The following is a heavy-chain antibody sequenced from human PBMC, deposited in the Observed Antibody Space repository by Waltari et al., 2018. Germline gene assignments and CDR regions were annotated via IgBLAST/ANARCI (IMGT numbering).Heavy chain of an antibody. Sequence: EGQLVTPGEGFVQPEGFRRLLCDASGFTFRTYSLTWVRQAPGKGMEWVANIKQDGGGRYYVDSVKGRFTISRDNAKNSRYLQMNSLRAEDTAVYYCVKDGDYSLPAYDAFDIWGPGTMVTVSS. CDR3: VKDGDYSLPAYDAFDI. CDR2: IKQDGGGR. CDR1: GFTFRTYS. D-gene: IGHD4-17*01. J-gene: IGHJ3*02. V-gene: IGHV3-7*03.